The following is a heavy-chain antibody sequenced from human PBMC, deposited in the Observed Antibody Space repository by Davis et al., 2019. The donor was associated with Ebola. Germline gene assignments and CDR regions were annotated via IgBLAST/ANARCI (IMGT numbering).Heavy chain of an antibody. CDR3: MTDPRMVGYAMDV. V-gene: IGHV1-24*01. CDR2: FHLEDAET. D-gene: IGHD2-2*01. CDR1: GYTLTELS. J-gene: IGHJ6*02. Sequence: ASVKVSCKVSGYTLTELSMHWVRQAPGKGLEWVGGFHLEDAETVYAQKFQGRVTMTEDTSTDTSYMEVSSLTYEDTAVYYCMTDPRMVGYAMDVWGQGTTVTVSS.